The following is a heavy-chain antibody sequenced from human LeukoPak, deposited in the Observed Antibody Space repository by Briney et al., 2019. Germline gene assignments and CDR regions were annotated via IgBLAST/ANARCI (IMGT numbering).Heavy chain of an antibody. D-gene: IGHD3-10*01. J-gene: IGHJ5*02. Sequence: SETLSLTCDVYGGSFSGYYWSWIRQPPGKGLEWIGEINHSGSTNYNPSLKSRVTISVDTSKDQFSLKLSSVTAADTAVYYCARGHYYGSGSSYFDPWGQGTLVTVSS. V-gene: IGHV4-34*01. CDR2: INHSGST. CDR1: GGSFSGYY. CDR3: ARGHYYGSGSSYFDP.